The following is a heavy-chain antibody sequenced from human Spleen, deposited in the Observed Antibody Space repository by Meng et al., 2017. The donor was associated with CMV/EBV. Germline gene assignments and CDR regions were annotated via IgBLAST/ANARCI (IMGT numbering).Heavy chain of an antibody. D-gene: IGHD3-22*01. J-gene: IGHJ6*02. V-gene: IGHV3-23*01. Sequence: GESLKISCAASGFTFSSYWMSWVRQAPGKGLEWVSAISGSGGSTYYADSVKGRFTISRDNSKNTLYLQMNSLRAEDTAVYYCAKDLSWYDSSGLWGYYYGMDVWGQGTTVTVSS. CDR2: ISGSGGST. CDR1: GFTFSSYW. CDR3: AKDLSWYDSSGLWGYYYGMDV.